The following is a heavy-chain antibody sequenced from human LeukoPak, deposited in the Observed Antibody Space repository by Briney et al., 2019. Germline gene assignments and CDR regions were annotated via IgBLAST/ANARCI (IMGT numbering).Heavy chain of an antibody. CDR1: GFTFSSYG. V-gene: IGHV3-33*01. Sequence: GGSLRLSCAASGFTFSSYGMHWVRQAPGKGLEWVSVIWHDGSNKYYTESLKGRFTISRDNSENTLYLQMNSLRVDDTAVYYCARGCCSDSGCYGPLDYWGQGTLVTVSS. D-gene: IGHD2-15*01. CDR2: IWHDGSNK. CDR3: ARGCCSDSGCYGPLDY. J-gene: IGHJ4*02.